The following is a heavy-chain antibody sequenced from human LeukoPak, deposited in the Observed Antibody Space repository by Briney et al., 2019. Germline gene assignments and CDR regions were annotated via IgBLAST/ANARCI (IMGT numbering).Heavy chain of an antibody. CDR2: IIPIFGTA. CDR3: ASSYCGGDCHRAYFDY. J-gene: IGHJ4*02. Sequence: SVKVSCKASGGTFSSYAISWVRQAPGQGLEWIGGIIPIFGTANYAQKFQGRVTITTDESTSTAYMELSSLRSEDTAVYYCASSYCGGDCHRAYFDYWGQGTLVTVSS. D-gene: IGHD2-21*01. V-gene: IGHV1-69*05. CDR1: GGTFSSYA.